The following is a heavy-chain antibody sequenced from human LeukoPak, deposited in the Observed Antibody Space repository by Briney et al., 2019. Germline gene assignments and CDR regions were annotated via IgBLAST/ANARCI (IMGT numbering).Heavy chain of an antibody. D-gene: IGHD2-15*01. CDR2: ISGSGGST. CDR3: AKGDVVVVAATPSWFDP. V-gene: IGHV3-23*01. J-gene: IGHJ5*02. Sequence: PGGSLRLPCPASGFTFSSYAMSWVRQAPGKGLEWVSAISGSGGSTYYADSVKGRFTISRDNSKNTLYLQMNSLRAEDTAVYYCAKGDVVVVAATPSWFDPWGQGTLVTVSS. CDR1: GFTFSSYA.